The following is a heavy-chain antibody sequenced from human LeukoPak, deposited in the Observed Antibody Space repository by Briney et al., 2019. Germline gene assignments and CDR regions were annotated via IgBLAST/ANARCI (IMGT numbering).Heavy chain of an antibody. Sequence: PGGSLRLSCAASGFRFSSYDIHWVRQAPGKGLEWVTFIESDGTKEYYADSVKGRFTISRDNSKNTVYVQMNTLRAEDTAVYYCAKKGSGWYYLDYWGQGTVVTVSS. J-gene: IGHJ4*02. CDR1: GFRFSSYD. D-gene: IGHD6-19*01. CDR3: AKKGSGWYYLDY. V-gene: IGHV3-30*02. CDR2: IESDGTKE.